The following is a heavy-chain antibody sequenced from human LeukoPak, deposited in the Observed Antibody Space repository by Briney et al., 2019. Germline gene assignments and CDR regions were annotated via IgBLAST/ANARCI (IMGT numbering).Heavy chain of an antibody. CDR1: GFTFTTYG. V-gene: IGHV3-30*02. J-gene: IGHJ2*01. CDR3: AKDKYDGTNWYFDL. Sequence: GGSLRLSCAASGFTFTTYGMPWVRQAPGKGLEWVAFIRNDGSIKYYADPVKGRFTISRDNSKNTLHLQMNSLRVEDTAVYHCAKDKYDGTNWYFDLWGRGTLVTVSS. D-gene: IGHD2-2*01. CDR2: IRNDGSIK.